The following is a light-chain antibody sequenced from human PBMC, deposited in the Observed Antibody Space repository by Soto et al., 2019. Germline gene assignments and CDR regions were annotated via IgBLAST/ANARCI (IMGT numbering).Light chain of an antibody. CDR1: SSDVGGYNF. CDR3: CSYTGSSTLV. Sequence: QSALTQPASVSGSPGQSITISCIGTSSDVGGYNFVSWYQQHPGKAPKVMIYDVSDRPSGVSDRFSGSKSGNTASLTISGLQAEDEADYYCCSYTGSSTLVFGGGTKVTVL. J-gene: IGLJ2*01. CDR2: DVS. V-gene: IGLV2-14*01.